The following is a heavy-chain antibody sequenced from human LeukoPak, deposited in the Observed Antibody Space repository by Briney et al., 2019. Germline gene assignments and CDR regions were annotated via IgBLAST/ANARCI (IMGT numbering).Heavy chain of an antibody. V-gene: IGHV3-15*01. CDR2: IKSKTDGGTT. J-gene: IGHJ4*02. CDR1: GLTFSAYS. D-gene: IGHD1-26*01. CDR3: TTDSLSGSYPT. Sequence: GGSLRISCAATGLTFSAYSMSWVRQAPGKGLEWVGRIKSKTDGGTTDYAAPVKGRFTISRDDSKNTLYLQMNSLKTENTAVYYCTTDSLSGSYPTWGQGTLVTVSP.